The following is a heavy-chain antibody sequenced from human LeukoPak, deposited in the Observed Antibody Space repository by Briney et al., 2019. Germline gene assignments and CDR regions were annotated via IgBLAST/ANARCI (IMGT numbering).Heavy chain of an antibody. CDR3: ARDYGELWFGELLRNWFDP. CDR2: INPNSGGT. Sequence: ASVKVSCKASGYTFTGYYMHWVRQAPGQGPEWMGWINPNSGGTNYAQKFQGRVTMTRDTSISTAYMELSRLRSDDTAVCYCARDYGELWFGELLRNWFDPWGQGTLVTVSS. J-gene: IGHJ5*02. D-gene: IGHD3-10*01. V-gene: IGHV1-2*02. CDR1: GYTFTGYY.